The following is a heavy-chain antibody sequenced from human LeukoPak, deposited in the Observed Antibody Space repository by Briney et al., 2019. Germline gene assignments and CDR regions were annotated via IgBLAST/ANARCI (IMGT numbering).Heavy chain of an antibody. CDR1: GGSFSGYY. D-gene: IGHD3-22*01. Sequence: PSETLSLTCAVYGGSFSGYYWNWIRQPPGKGLEWIGEINHSGSTNYNPSLRSRVTISVDTSKSQFSLKLSSVTAAHTAVYYCARAQYVDISGFYPGYWGQGTLVTVSS. J-gene: IGHJ4*02. V-gene: IGHV4-34*01. CDR2: INHSGST. CDR3: ARAQYVDISGFYPGY.